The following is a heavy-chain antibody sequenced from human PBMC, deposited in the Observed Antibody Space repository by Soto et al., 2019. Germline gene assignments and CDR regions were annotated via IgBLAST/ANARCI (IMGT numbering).Heavy chain of an antibody. CDR1: GFTFTDYF. D-gene: IGHD2-8*01. V-gene: IGHV3-11*06. Sequence: PWGSLRLSCVTSGFTFTDYFMTRIRQAPGKGLEWVSDIRRISGHTNYADSVKGRFTISRDNAESSLYLQMNSLRAEDTAVYYCARLVDCIDRECPYGMDVWGQGTTVTVSS. J-gene: IGHJ6*02. CDR3: ARLVDCIDRECPYGMDV. CDR2: IRRISGHT.